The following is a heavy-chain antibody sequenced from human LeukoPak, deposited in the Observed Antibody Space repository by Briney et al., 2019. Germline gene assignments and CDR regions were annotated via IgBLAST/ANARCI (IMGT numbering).Heavy chain of an antibody. Sequence: ASVKVSCKASGYTFTSYGFSWVRQAPGQGLEWMGWISTYYGNTNYAQKLQDRVTMTTDTSTSTAYMELTSLRSDDTAVYYCARVYSTNYYGSGDRPFLFDYWGQGTVVTVSS. D-gene: IGHD3-10*01. J-gene: IGHJ4*02. CDR3: ARVYSTNYYGSGDRPFLFDY. CDR1: GYTFTSYG. V-gene: IGHV1-18*01. CDR2: ISTYYGNT.